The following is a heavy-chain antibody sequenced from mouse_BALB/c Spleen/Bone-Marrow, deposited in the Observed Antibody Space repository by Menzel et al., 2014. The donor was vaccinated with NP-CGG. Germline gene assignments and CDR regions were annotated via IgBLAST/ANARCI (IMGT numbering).Heavy chain of an antibody. Sequence: EVKLMESGGGLVQPGGPLILSCTTSGFTFTDYYMSWVRQPPGKALEWLAFIRNKAYGYTTEYSASVRGRFTISRDNSQSILYLQMNTLRAEDSATYYCARFPMDYWGQGTSVTVSS. CDR2: IRNKAYGYTT. CDR3: ARFPMDY. CDR1: GFTFTDYY. V-gene: IGHV7-3*02. J-gene: IGHJ4*01.